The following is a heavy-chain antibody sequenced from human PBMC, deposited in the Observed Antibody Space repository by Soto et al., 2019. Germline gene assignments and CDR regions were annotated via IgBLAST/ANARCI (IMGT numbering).Heavy chain of an antibody. V-gene: IGHV1-69*13. CDR2: IIPIFGTA. Sequence: ASVKVSCKASGGTFSSYAISWVRQAPGQGLEWMGGIIPIFGTANYAQKFQGRVTITADESTSTAYMELSSLRSEDTAVYYCARSPITMIVVVSGLFDPWGQGTLVTVSS. D-gene: IGHD3-22*01. CDR1: GGTFSSYA. CDR3: ARSPITMIVVVSGLFDP. J-gene: IGHJ5*02.